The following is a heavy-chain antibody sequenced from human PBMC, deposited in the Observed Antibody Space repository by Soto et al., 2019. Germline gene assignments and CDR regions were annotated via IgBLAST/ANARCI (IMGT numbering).Heavy chain of an antibody. J-gene: IGHJ6*03. V-gene: IGHV3-33*01. CDR3: ARSSLVREIGYYYFYNGV. D-gene: IGHD3-10*01. CDR2: IWYDGSKK. CDR1: GFTFSSYG. Sequence: QVQLVESGGGVVQPGRSLRLSCAATGFTFSSYGMHWVRQAPGKGLEWVAVIWYDGSKKYYADSVRGRFTISRDNSKSNLYLQMTSLRAEDTAVYYCARSSLVREIGYYYFYNGVWGKGTTVTVSS.